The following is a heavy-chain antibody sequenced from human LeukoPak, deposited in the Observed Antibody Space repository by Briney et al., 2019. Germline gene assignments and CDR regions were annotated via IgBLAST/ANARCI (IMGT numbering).Heavy chain of an antibody. CDR2: IYWDDDK. Sequence: VSGPTLVKPTQTLTLTCTFSGFSLSTSGVGVGWIRQPPGKALEWLALIYWDDDKRYSPSLKSRLTITKDTSKNQVVLTMTNMDPVDTAPYYCAHAYNTVRIGPPFDYWGQGTLVTVSS. J-gene: IGHJ4*02. CDR3: AHAYNTVRIGPPFDY. V-gene: IGHV2-5*02. D-gene: IGHD4-17*01. CDR1: GFSLSTSGVG.